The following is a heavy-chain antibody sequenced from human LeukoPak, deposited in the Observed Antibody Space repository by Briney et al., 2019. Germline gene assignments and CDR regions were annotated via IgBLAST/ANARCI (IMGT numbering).Heavy chain of an antibody. J-gene: IGHJ5*02. Sequence: ASVKVSCKASGYTFTSYDINWVRQATGQGLEWMGWMNPNSGNTGYAQKFQGRVTITRNTSISTAYMELSSLRSEDTAVYYCARARIAAAGTNWFDPWGQGTLVTVSS. V-gene: IGHV1-8*03. CDR3: ARARIAAAGTNWFDP. D-gene: IGHD6-13*01. CDR1: GYTFTSYD. CDR2: MNPNSGNT.